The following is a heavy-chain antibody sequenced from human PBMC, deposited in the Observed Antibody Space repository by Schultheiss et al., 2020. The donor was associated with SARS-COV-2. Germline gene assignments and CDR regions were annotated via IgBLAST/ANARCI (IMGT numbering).Heavy chain of an antibody. CDR1: GGTFSSYA. D-gene: IGHD6-19*01. CDR3: ARGVAVAGNDAFDI. V-gene: IGHV1-69*13. J-gene: IGHJ3*02. Sequence: SVKVSCKASGGTFSSYAISWVRQAPGQGLEWMGGIIPIFGTANYAQKFQGRVTITADESTSTAYMELSSLRSEDTAVYYCARGVAVAGNDAFDIWGQGTMVTVSS. CDR2: IIPIFGTA.